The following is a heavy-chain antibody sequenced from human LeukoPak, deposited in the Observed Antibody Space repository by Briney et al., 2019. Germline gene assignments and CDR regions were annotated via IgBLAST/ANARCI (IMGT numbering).Heavy chain of an antibody. CDR3: VRDGDDYYFDY. CDR2: VKGDGGFT. CDR1: GFTFSNYS. D-gene: IGHD5-24*01. Sequence: GGSLRLSCAASGFTFSNYSMHWVRQAPGKGLVWVSRVKGDGGFTDYAGSVKGRFTISRANTKNTLYLQMYSLRVEDTAVYNCVRDGDDYYFDYWGQGSLVTVSS. J-gene: IGHJ4*02. V-gene: IGHV3-74*01.